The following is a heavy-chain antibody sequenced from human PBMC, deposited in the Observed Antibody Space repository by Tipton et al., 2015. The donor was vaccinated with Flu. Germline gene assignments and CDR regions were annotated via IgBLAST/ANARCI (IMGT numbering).Heavy chain of an antibody. CDR2: INPNSGGT. Sequence: QVQLVQSGAEVKKHGASVKVSCKASGYTFTGYYMHWVRQAPGQGLEWMGWINPNSGGTNYAQKFQGRVTMTRDTSISTAYMELSRLRSDDTAVYYCARVYYYDSSGYYRPTYFDYWGQGTLVTVSS. J-gene: IGHJ4*02. V-gene: IGHV1-2*02. D-gene: IGHD3-22*01. CDR3: ARVYYYDSSGYYRPTYFDY. CDR1: GYTFTGYY.